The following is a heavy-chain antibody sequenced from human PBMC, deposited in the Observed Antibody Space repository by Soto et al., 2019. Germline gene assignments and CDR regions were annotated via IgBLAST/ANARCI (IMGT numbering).Heavy chain of an antibody. CDR3: ARGDYYDSSGYYHLFDY. D-gene: IGHD3-22*01. J-gene: IGHJ4*02. CDR2: INHSGST. CDR1: GGSFSGYY. V-gene: IGHV4-34*01. Sequence: SETLSLTCAVYGGSFSGYYWSWIRQPPGKGLEWIGEINHSGSTNYNPSLKSRVTISVDTSKNQFSLKLSSVTAADTAVYYCARGDYYDSSGYYHLFDYWGQGTLVTVSS.